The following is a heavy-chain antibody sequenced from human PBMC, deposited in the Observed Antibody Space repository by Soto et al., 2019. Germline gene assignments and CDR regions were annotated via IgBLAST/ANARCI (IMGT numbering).Heavy chain of an antibody. Sequence: EVQLVESGGGLVQPGGSLRLSCAASGFTFSNYWMSWVRQAPGKGLEWVANIKQDGSERNYVDSVKGRFTISRDNAKNSLYVQLNSLRAEDTAVYDCARAGSENDYWGQGTLVTVSS. J-gene: IGHJ4*02. D-gene: IGHD3-10*01. CDR1: GFTFSNYW. V-gene: IGHV3-7*05. CDR2: IKQDGSER. CDR3: ARAGSENDY.